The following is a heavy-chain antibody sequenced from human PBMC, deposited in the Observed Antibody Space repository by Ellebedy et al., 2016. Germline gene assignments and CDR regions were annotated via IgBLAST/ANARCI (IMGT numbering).Heavy chain of an antibody. D-gene: IGHD2-15*01. Sequence: GESLKISCAASGFTFSSYAMSWVRQAPGKGLEWVSAISGGGGSTFYADSVKGRFTISRDNSKNTLYLQMNSLRAEDTAVYYCAKDLWVVVAATRIDYWGQGTLVTVSS. V-gene: IGHV3-23*01. CDR2: ISGGGGST. J-gene: IGHJ4*02. CDR3: AKDLWVVVAATRIDY. CDR1: GFTFSSYA.